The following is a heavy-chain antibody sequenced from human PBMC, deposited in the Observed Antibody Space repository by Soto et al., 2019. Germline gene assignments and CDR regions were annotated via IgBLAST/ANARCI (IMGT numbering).Heavy chain of an antibody. CDR3: ATYYYDSSGYYYFDY. Sequence: SEPLSLTCTVSGGSFSSGDYYWSWIRQPPGKGLEWIGYIYYSGSTYYNPSLKSRVTISVDTSKNQFSLKLSSVTAADTAVYYCATYYYDSSGYYYFDYWGQGTLVTVSS. J-gene: IGHJ4*02. V-gene: IGHV4-30-4*01. CDR1: GGSFSSGDYY. D-gene: IGHD3-22*01. CDR2: IYYSGST.